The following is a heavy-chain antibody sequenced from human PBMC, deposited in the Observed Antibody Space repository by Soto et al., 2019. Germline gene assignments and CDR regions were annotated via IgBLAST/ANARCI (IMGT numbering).Heavy chain of an antibody. J-gene: IGHJ6*02. CDR3: ARRQIPPPTRGAANARGGMDV. Sequence: QVQLVESGGGVVQPGRYLRLSCAASGFTFNNYGMHWVRQAPGKGLEWLAVIRNDGSNNYYANSVKGRFTISRDNSKNTLYLQMSSLRAEDTAVYYCARRQIPPPTRGAANARGGMDVWGQGTTVTVSS. CDR1: GFTFNNYG. V-gene: IGHV3-33*01. CDR2: IRNDGSNN. D-gene: IGHD6-13*01.